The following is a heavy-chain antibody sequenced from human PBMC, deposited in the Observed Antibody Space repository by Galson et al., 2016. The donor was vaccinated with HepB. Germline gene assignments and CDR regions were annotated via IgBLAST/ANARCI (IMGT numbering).Heavy chain of an antibody. J-gene: IGHJ4*02. CDR1: GDSVSSNSAG. Sequence: CAISGDSVSSNSAGWNWIRQSPSRGLECLGRTFYRSNWQNDYADSVNSRISINADTAKNEFSLHLSSVTPEDTGVYYCARSYLLGRGFGWWGPGTPVTVSS. D-gene: IGHD3-10*01. V-gene: IGHV6-1*01. CDR2: TFYRSNWQN. CDR3: ARSYLLGRGFGW.